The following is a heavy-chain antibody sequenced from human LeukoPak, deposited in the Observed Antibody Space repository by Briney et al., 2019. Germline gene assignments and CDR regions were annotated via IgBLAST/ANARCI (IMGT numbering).Heavy chain of an antibody. J-gene: IGHJ4*02. CDR2: IKQDGSEK. Sequence: GGSLRLSCAASGFTFSSYWMSWVRQAPGKGLEWVANIKQDGSEKYYVDSVKGRFTISRDNAKNSLYLQMNSLRAEDTAVYYCAKHSSYDYFDYWGQGTLVTVSS. CDR1: GFTFSSYW. D-gene: IGHD1-26*01. V-gene: IGHV3-7*03. CDR3: AKHSSYDYFDY.